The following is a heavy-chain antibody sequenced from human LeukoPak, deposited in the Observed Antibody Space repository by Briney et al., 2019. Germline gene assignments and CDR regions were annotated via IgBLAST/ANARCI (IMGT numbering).Heavy chain of an antibody. D-gene: IGHD5-18*01. Sequence: PSETLSLTCTLSRGSISSYYWSWIRHPPGKGLEWIGYIYYSGSTNYNPSLKSRVTISVDTFKNQFSLKLSSVTAADTAVYYCASGIQLWLYGYWGQGTLVTVSS. CDR1: RGSISSYY. CDR2: IYYSGST. J-gene: IGHJ4*02. V-gene: IGHV4-59*08. CDR3: ASGIQLWLYGY.